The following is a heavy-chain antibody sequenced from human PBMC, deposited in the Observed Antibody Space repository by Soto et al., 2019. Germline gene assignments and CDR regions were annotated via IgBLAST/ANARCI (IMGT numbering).Heavy chain of an antibody. D-gene: IGHD3-10*01. CDR2: ISGGGDTT. J-gene: IGHJ4*02. V-gene: IGHV3-23*01. CDR1: GFTFNNYA. Sequence: EVQLLESGGGLVQPGGSWRLSLEASGFTFNNYALTWAAQAPGKGLEGVSAISGGGDTTSYADSVKGRFTVSRDGSKNTLYLQMSSLRAEDTALYYCAKGRGGSGSLTPRVDFWGQGTLVTVSS. CDR3: AKGRGGSGSLTPRVDF.